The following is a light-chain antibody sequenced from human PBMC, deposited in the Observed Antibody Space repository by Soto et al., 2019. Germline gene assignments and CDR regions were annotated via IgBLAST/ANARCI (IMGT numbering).Light chain of an antibody. Sequence: DIQMTHSPSSLSASVEERVIMTCRASQSISNRLNWYQQKPGKAPKLLNYAASSLQRVGTARFSGSGSGSDFTLTISSLQPENFVTYYCQQSYSTPITFGQGTRLEI. CDR2: AAS. V-gene: IGKV1-39*01. J-gene: IGKJ5*01. CDR3: QQSYSTPIT. CDR1: QSISNR.